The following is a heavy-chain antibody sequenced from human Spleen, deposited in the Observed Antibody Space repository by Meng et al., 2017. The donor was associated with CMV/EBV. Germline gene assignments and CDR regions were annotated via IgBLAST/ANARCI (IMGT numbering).Heavy chain of an antibody. V-gene: IGHV1-18*01. CDR1: GYTFTSYG. CDR2: ISAYNGNT. J-gene: IGHJ4*02. Sequence: QVQLVQSGDGVKKPWASVKVSCKASGYTFTSYGISWVRQAPGQGLEWMGWISAYNGNTNYAQKFQGRVTITADKSTSTAYMELSSLRSEDTAVYYCARDEGGWLTAPDYWGQGTLVTVSS. CDR3: ARDEGGWLTAPDY. D-gene: IGHD5-24*01.